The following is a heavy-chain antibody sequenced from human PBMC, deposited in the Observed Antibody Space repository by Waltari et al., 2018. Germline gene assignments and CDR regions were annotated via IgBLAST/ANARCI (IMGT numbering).Heavy chain of an antibody. CDR1: GFTCRRYA. Sequence: EVQVVESGGGLVQPGGSRILSCAASGFTCRRYALSRVRQAPGKGLEWVSTISGSGANTYYADSVKGRFSISRDNSEKTLYLQMESLRAEDTAVYYCAKGRGYSGYERFDYWGQGTLVTVSS. CDR2: ISGSGANT. D-gene: IGHD5-12*01. J-gene: IGHJ4*02. V-gene: IGHV3-23*04. CDR3: AKGRGYSGYERFDY.